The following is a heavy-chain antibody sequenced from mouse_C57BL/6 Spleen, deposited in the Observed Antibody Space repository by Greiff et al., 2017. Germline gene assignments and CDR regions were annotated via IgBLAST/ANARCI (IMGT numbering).Heavy chain of an antibody. Sequence: EVQLQQSGPELVKPGASVKISCKASGYTFTDYYMNWVKQSHGKSLEWIGDINPNNGGTSYNQKFKGKATLTVDKSSSTAYMELRSLTSEDSAVYYCARKGDYYDGRGVGYWGQGTTLTVSS. CDR1: GYTFTDYY. CDR2: INPNNGGT. D-gene: IGHD1-1*01. CDR3: ARKGDYYDGRGVGY. V-gene: IGHV1-26*01. J-gene: IGHJ2*01.